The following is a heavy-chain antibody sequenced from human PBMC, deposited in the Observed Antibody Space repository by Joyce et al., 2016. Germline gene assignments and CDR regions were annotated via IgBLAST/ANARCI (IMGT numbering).Heavy chain of an antibody. J-gene: IGHJ4*01. D-gene: IGHD1-26*01. CDR2: VYYRGNT. Sequence: QLQLQESGPGLVKFSETLSLTCSISGASISGSSYYWGWIRRPPGKGLEWIGSVYYRGNTHDNPSLKSRVTISVATSKRQFHLKLSSVTAADTAVYYCARHPPILGGTNFDFWGHGTLVTVSS. V-gene: IGHV4-39*01. CDR3: ARHPPILGGTNFDF. CDR1: GASISGSSYY.